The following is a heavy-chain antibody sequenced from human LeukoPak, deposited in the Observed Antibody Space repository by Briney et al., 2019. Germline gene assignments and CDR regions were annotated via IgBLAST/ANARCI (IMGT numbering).Heavy chain of an antibody. CDR2: IYPVDSTT. CDR3: AITQYITSFDY. D-gene: IGHD6-13*01. CDR1: GYSFTSHW. Sequence: HGESLKISCKGSGYSFTSHWIAWVRQMPGKGLEWMAIIYPVDSTTRYSPSFQGQVTISVDKSISTAYLQWSALKASDTAIYYCAITQYITSFDYWGQGSLVTVSS. J-gene: IGHJ4*02. V-gene: IGHV5-51*01.